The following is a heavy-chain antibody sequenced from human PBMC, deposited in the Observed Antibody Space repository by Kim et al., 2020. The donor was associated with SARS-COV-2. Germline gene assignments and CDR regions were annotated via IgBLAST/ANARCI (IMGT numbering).Heavy chain of an antibody. D-gene: IGHD3-3*01. Sequence: SETLSLTCAVYGGSFSGYYWSWIRQPPGKGLEWIGEINHSGSTNYNPSLKSRVTISVDTSKNQFSLKLSSVTAADTAVYYCARVKAPYYDFWSGYLSWFDPWGQGTMVTVSS. CDR3: ARVKAPYYDFWSGYLSWFDP. V-gene: IGHV4-34*01. CDR1: GGSFSGYY. CDR2: INHSGST. J-gene: IGHJ5*02.